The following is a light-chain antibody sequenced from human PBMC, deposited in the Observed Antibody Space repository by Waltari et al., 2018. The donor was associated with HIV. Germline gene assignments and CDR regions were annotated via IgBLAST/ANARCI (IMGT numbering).Light chain of an antibody. CDR2: ATS. V-gene: IGLV1-40*01. CDR3: QSYDSSLSGWV. J-gene: IGLJ3*02. Sequence: QSVLTQPPSVSGAPGQRVTISCSGSSSNIGSGYDVHWYQQLPGPAPKLLIYATSNRPAGGPDRFSGAKSGTSASLAITGLQAEDEADYYCQSYDSSLSGWVFGGGTKLTVL. CDR1: SSNIGSGYD.